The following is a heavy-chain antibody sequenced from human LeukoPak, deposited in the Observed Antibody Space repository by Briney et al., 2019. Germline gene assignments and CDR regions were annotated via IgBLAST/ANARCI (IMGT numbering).Heavy chain of an antibody. Sequence: GGSLRLSCAASGFTFSSYAMSWVRQAPGTGLEWVSGISASGGTTYYADSVKGRFTISRDNSKNTLYLQMNSLRAEDTAVYYCAKGPDPDYYYYYMDVWGKGTTVTVSS. CDR1: GFTFSSYA. CDR3: AKGPDPDYYYYYMDV. V-gene: IGHV3-23*01. J-gene: IGHJ6*03. CDR2: ISASGGTT.